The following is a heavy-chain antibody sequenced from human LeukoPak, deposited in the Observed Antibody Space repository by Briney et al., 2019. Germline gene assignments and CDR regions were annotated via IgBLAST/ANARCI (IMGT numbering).Heavy chain of an antibody. CDR1: GFTFSDYY. CDR2: ISSSGSTI. D-gene: IGHD6-13*01. CDR3: ARASSSWFGARGVTDY. J-gene: IGHJ4*02. Sequence: GGSLRLSCADSGFTFSDYYMSWIRQAPGKGLEWVSYISSSGSTIYYADSVKGRFTISRDNAKNSLYLQMNSLRAEDTAVYYCARASSSWFGARGVTDYWGQGTLVTVSS. V-gene: IGHV3-11*01.